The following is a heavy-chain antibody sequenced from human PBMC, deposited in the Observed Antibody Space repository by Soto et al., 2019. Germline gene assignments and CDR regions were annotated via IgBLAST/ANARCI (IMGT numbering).Heavy chain of an antibody. D-gene: IGHD3-10*01. CDR1: GGSVSSVNYY. CDR3: ARGVGFGYYSSRMDV. V-gene: IGHV4-61*01. J-gene: IGHJ6*02. Sequence: QVQLQESGPGLVKPSETLSLTCTVSGGSVSSVNYYWSWIRQSPGKGLDWIGHIFYIGSADYNPSLESRLTIAVDTSKNQLSLKLSSVTAADTAVYYCARGVGFGYYSSRMDVWGQGTTVTVSS. CDR2: IFYIGSA.